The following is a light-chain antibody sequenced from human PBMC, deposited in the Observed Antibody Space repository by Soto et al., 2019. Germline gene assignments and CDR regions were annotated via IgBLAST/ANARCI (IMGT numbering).Light chain of an antibody. CDR2: ENN. Sequence: QSVLTQPPSVSEAPGQRVTISCTGSSSNIGAGYEAHWYQQVPGKAPKLLIYENNNRPSGVPDRFSGSKSGTSASLAITGLQAEDEAEYYCQAYDSSLSGYVFGTWTKLTVL. V-gene: IGLV1-40*01. CDR1: SSNIGAGYE. CDR3: QAYDSSLSGYV. J-gene: IGLJ1*01.